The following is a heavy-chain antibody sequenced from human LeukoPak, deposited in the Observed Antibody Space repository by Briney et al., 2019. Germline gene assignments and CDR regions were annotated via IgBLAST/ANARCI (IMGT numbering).Heavy chain of an antibody. CDR3: ERHDTPSGILTGYYQGVLNY. CDR2: IYPGDSDT. V-gene: IGHV5-51*01. Sequence: GESLKISCKGSGYSFTSYWIGWVRQMPGKGLEWMGIIYPGDSDTRYSPSFQGQVTISADKSISTAYLQWSSLKASDTAMYYCERHDTPSGILTGYYQGVLNYWGQGTLVTVSS. CDR1: GYSFTSYW. J-gene: IGHJ4*02. D-gene: IGHD3-9*01.